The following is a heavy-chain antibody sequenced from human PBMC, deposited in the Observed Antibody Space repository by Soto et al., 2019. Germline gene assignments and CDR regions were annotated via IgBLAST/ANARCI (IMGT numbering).Heavy chain of an antibody. Sequence: PGGSLRLSCAASGVTFSSHGMHWVRQAPGKGLEWVAVIWVDESGKYYADSVKGRFTISRDDSKSTLYLQMNSLRVEDTAIYYCASQRYSSGWHEVDYWGQGTLVTVSS. D-gene: IGHD6-19*01. CDR1: GVTFSSHG. CDR3: ASQRYSSGWHEVDY. CDR2: IWVDESGK. J-gene: IGHJ4*02. V-gene: IGHV3-33*01.